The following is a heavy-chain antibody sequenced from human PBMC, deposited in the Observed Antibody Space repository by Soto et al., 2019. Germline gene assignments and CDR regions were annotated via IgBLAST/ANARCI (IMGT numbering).Heavy chain of an antibody. J-gene: IGHJ5*02. Sequence: SETLSLTCAVYGGFLSESYWTWIRQPPGKGLEWIGEVNHVGGTNYNPSLKSRVTMSVDTSQNQFSLRLISVTAADTAMYFCVRIRYQLPSSVLWLDPWGQGTPVTVSS. CDR2: VNHVGGT. CDR1: GGFLSESY. V-gene: IGHV4-34*01. CDR3: VRIRYQLPSSVLWLDP. D-gene: IGHD3-16*01.